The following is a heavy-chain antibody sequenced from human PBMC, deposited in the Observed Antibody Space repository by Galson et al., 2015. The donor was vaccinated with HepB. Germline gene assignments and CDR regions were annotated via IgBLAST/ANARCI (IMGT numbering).Heavy chain of an antibody. CDR2: ISSNGNKI. V-gene: IGHV3-30*03. CDR3: ARGNGPSYDYYFDC. J-gene: IGHJ4*02. Sequence: SLRLSCAASGFSFSNYGMHWVRQAPGKGLEWMAVISSNGNKIYYSDSVKGRFTIARDNSKNTLYLQMNSLRSEDTALFYCARGNGPSYDYYFDCWGQGTLVTVSS. D-gene: IGHD5-12*01. CDR1: GFSFSNYG.